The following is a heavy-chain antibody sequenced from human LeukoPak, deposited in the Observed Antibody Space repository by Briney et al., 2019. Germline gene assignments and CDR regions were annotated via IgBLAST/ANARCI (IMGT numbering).Heavy chain of an antibody. CDR1: GGSFSGYY. V-gene: IGHV4-34*01. CDR2: INHSGST. Sequence: SETLSLTCAVYGGSFSGYYWSWIRQPPGKGLEWIGEINHSGSTNYNPSLKSRVTISVDTSKNQFSLKLSSVTAADTAVYYCARVSFGYSSSWTNYYYYYGMDVWGQGTTVTVSS. CDR3: ARVSFGYSSSWTNYYYYYGMDV. D-gene: IGHD6-13*01. J-gene: IGHJ6*02.